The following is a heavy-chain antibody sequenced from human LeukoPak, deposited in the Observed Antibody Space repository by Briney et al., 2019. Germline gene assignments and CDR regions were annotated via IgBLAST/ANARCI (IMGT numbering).Heavy chain of an antibody. Sequence: SETLSLTCTVSGGSISSSSYYWGWIRQPPGKGLEWIGSIYYSGSTYYNPSLKSRVTISVDTSKNQFSLKLSSVTAADTAVYYCARDPKKNWQQLVGGFDYWGQGTLVTVSS. CDR2: IYYSGST. J-gene: IGHJ4*02. CDR1: GGSISSSSYY. V-gene: IGHV4-39*07. D-gene: IGHD6-13*01. CDR3: ARDPKKNWQQLVGGFDY.